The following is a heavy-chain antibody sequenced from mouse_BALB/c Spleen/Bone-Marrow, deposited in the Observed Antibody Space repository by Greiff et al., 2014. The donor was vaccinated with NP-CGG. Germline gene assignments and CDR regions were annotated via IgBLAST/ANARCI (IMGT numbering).Heavy chain of an antibody. CDR3: ARSGDGYPRDAMDY. J-gene: IGHJ4*01. D-gene: IGHD2-3*01. CDR1: GYTFTDYY. Sequence: QVQLQQPGAELARPGASVKLSCKASGYTFTDYYINWVKQRTGQGLEWIGEIYPGSGNTYYNEKFKGKATLTADKSSSTAYMQLSSLTSKDSAVYFCARSGDGYPRDAMDYWGQGTSVTVSS. V-gene: IGHV1-77*01. CDR2: IYPGSGNT.